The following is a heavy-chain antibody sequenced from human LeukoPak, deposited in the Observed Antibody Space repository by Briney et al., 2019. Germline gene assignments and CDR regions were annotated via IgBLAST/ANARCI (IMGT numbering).Heavy chain of an antibody. CDR2: ISSNGGST. CDR3: ARDSLQDYVLGY. J-gene: IGHJ4*02. Sequence: GGSLRLSCAASGFTFSSYAMHWVRQAPGKGLEYASAISSNGGSTYYANSVKGRFTISRDNSKNTLYLQMGSLRAEDMAVYYCARDSLQDYVLGYWGQGTLVTVSS. V-gene: IGHV3-64*01. D-gene: IGHD3-16*01. CDR1: GFTFSSYA.